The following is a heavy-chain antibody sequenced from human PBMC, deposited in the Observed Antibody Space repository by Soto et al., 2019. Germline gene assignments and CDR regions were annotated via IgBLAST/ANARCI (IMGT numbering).Heavy chain of an antibody. Sequence: EVQLLESGGGLVQPGGSLRLSCAASGFTVRNDGMSWVRQAPGKGLEWVSGISGSADNTYYADSVKGRFTISRDNSKNTLYLQMNSLRAEDPAVYFCAKGRAGGWKGGAHWGQGPLVTVSS. J-gene: IGHJ4*02. CDR1: GFTVRNDG. CDR2: ISGSADNT. CDR3: AKGRAGGWKGGAH. V-gene: IGHV3-23*01. D-gene: IGHD6-19*01.